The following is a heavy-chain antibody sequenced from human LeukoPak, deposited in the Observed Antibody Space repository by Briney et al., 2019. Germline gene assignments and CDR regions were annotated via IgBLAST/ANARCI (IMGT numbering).Heavy chain of an antibody. V-gene: IGHV3-30*03. CDR3: ARGGTTVTTPFDY. CDR2: ISYDGSNK. J-gene: IGHJ4*02. CDR1: GFTFSSYG. D-gene: IGHD4-17*01. Sequence: GGSLRLSCAASGFTFSSYGMHWVRQAPGKGLEWVAVISYDGSNKYYADSVKGRFTISRDNSKNTLYLQMNSLRAEDTAVYYCARGGTTVTTPFDYWGQGTLVTVSS.